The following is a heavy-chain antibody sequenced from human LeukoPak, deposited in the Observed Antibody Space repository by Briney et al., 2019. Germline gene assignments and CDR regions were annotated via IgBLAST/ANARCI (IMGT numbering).Heavy chain of an antibody. J-gene: IGHJ4*02. D-gene: IGHD4-17*01. Sequence: SETLSLTCAVYGGSFSGYYWSWIRQPPGKGLEWIGDINHSGSTYYNPSLNSRVTISIDTSKNQFSLRLSSVTAADTAVYYCARQMNTVTADYWGQGTLVTVSS. CDR3: ARQMNTVTADY. V-gene: IGHV4-34*01. CDR2: INHSGST. CDR1: GGSFSGYY.